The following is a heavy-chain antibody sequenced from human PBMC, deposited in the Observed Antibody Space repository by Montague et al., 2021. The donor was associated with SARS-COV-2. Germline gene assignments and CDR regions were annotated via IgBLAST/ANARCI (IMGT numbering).Heavy chain of an antibody. Sequence: SETLSLTCTVSGGSISSSSYYWGWLRQPPGKGLEWIGSIYYSGSTYYNPSLKGRVTISVDTSKNQFSLKLSSVTAADTAVYYCARFPYYYDNWFDPWGQGTLVTVSS. D-gene: IGHD3-22*01. CDR2: IYYSGST. CDR3: ARFPYYYDNWFDP. V-gene: IGHV4-39*07. J-gene: IGHJ5*02. CDR1: GGSISSSSYY.